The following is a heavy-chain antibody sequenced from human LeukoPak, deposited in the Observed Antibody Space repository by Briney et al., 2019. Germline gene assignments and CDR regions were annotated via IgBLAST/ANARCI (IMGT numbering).Heavy chain of an antibody. CDR1: GGSISSYY. D-gene: IGHD4-23*01. Sequence: SETLSLTCTVSGGSISSYYWSWIRQPPGKGLEWIGYIYYSGSTNYNPSLKSRVTISVDTSKNQFSLKLSSVTAADTAVYYCARATVVKVYVYWGREPWSASPQ. CDR3: ARATVVKVYVY. CDR2: IYYSGST. V-gene: IGHV4-59*01. J-gene: IGHJ4*02.